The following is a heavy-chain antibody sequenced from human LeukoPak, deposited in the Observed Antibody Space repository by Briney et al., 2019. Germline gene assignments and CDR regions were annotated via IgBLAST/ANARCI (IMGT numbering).Heavy chain of an antibody. CDR2: ITSSGRII. CDR1: GFTFSSYE. V-gene: IGHV3-48*03. J-gene: IGHJ4*02. CDR3: AREIVSAVAGNFDY. D-gene: IGHD6-19*01. Sequence: PGGSLRLSCAASGFTFSSYEMNWVRQAPGKGLEWVAYITSSGRIIYYADSVKGRFTISRDNAKNSLYLQMNSLRAEDTAVYYCAREIVSAVAGNFDYWGQGTLVTVSS.